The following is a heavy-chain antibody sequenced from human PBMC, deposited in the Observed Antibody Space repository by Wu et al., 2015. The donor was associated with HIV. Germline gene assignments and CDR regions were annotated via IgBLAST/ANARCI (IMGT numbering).Heavy chain of an antibody. V-gene: IGHV1-69*05. CDR2: IIPIFGTA. Sequence: QVQLVQSGAEVKKPGSSVKVSCKASGGTFSSYAISWVRQAPGQGLEWMGGIIPIFGTANYAQKFQGRVTITTDESTSTAYMELSSLRSEDTAVYYCARGPAPPWGYDSSGYYSRFDYWGQGTLVTVSS. CDR1: GGTFSSYA. CDR3: ARGPAPPWGYDSSGYYSRFDY. J-gene: IGHJ4*02. D-gene: IGHD3-22*01.